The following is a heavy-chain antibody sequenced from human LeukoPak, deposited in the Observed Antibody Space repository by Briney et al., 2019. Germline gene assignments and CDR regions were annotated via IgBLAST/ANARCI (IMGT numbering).Heavy chain of an antibody. V-gene: IGHV3-7*01. CDR3: ARAGLRALDY. J-gene: IGHJ4*02. CDR1: GFTFSNYA. Sequence: GGSLRLSCAASGFTFSNYAMHWVRQAPGKGLEWVANIKQDGSEKYYVDSVKGRFTISRDNAKNSLYLQMNSLRAEDTAVYYCARAGLRALDYWGQGTLVTVSS. D-gene: IGHD5-12*01. CDR2: IKQDGSEK.